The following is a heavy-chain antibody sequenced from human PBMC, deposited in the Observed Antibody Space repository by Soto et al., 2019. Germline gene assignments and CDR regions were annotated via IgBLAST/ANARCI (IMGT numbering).Heavy chain of an antibody. D-gene: IGHD3-22*01. V-gene: IGHV1-69*01. J-gene: IGHJ3*02. CDR3: ARARVTYYYDRRAFDN. Sequence: QVQLVQSGAEVQKPGSSVKVSCKDSGGTFSSSAISWVRQAHGQGLEWMGGIIPIFGTANYAQKFQGRVTITADESTRTAYMELSSLRSEDTAVYYCARARVTYYYDRRAFDNWGQGTMVTVSS. CDR1: GGTFSSSA. CDR2: IIPIFGTA.